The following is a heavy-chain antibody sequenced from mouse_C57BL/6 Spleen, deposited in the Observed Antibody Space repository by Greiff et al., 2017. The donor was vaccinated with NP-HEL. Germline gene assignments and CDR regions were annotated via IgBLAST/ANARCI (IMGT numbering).Heavy chain of an antibody. Sequence: EVKVEESGGGLVQPGGSMKLSCAASGFTFSDAWMDWVRQSPEKGLVWVAEIRNKANNPATYYAESVKGRFTISRDDSKSSVYLQMNSLRAEDTGIYYCTRPYYDGYAMDYWGQGTSVTVSS. CDR3: TRPYYDGYAMDY. CDR2: IRNKANNPAT. CDR1: GFTFSDAW. J-gene: IGHJ4*01. V-gene: IGHV6-6*01. D-gene: IGHD1-1*01.